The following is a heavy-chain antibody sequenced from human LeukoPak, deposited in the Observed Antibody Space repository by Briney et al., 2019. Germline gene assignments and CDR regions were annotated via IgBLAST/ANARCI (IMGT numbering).Heavy chain of an antibody. J-gene: IGHJ4*02. CDR2: ISSGSNTI. CDR1: GFTFSNYG. CDR3: AREKSIAAASDY. Sequence: GGSLRLSCAASGFTFSNYGMHWVRQAPGKGLEWISYISSGSNTIYYAKSVKGRFTISRDNSKNTLYLQMNSLRAEDTAVYYCAREKSIAAASDYWGQGTLVTISS. V-gene: IGHV3-48*01. D-gene: IGHD6-13*01.